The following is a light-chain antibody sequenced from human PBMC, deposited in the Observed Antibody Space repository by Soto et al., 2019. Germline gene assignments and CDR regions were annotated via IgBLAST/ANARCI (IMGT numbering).Light chain of an antibody. CDR1: QSVSSW. CDR3: QQYNFYPWT. Sequence: DIQLTQSPSTLSASVGDRVTITCRASQSVSSWLAWYQQKPGKAPKLLIYKASTLESGVPSRFSGSGSGTEFSHTISSLQPDDFATYYCQQYNFYPWTFGQGTKVEIK. J-gene: IGKJ1*01. V-gene: IGKV1-5*03. CDR2: KAS.